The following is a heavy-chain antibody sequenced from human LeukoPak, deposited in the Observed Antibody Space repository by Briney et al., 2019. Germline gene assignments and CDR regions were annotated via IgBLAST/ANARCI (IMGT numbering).Heavy chain of an antibody. Sequence: PGGSLRLSCAGSGFSFSDFYMDWVRQAPGKGLQWVGRIRNKLNGYTTKYAASVQGRFTISRDDLKNSLYLQMNSLKTEDTAVYYCARVNWNDGDYFDYWGQGTLVTVSS. J-gene: IGHJ4*02. CDR1: GFSFSDFY. CDR2: IRNKLNGYTT. V-gene: IGHV3-72*01. CDR3: ARVNWNDGDYFDY. D-gene: IGHD1-1*01.